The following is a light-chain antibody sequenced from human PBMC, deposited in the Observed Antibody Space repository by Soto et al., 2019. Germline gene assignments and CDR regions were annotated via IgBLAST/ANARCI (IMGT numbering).Light chain of an antibody. V-gene: IGKV1-39*01. CDR1: QSIRTY. J-gene: IGKJ1*01. Sequence: DIQMTQSPSSLSASVVDRFTIAFLASQSIRTYLNWYHQKPGEAPKVLISAASNLQSGVPSRFSGSGSGTDFTLTISSLQPEDFGTYYCQQSYSTPRTFGQGTKVDIK. CDR3: QQSYSTPRT. CDR2: AAS.